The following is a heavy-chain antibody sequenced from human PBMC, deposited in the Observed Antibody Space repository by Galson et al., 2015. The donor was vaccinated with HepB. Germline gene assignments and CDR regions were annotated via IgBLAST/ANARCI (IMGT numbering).Heavy chain of an antibody. Sequence: SLRLSCAASGFTFSSYWMHWVRQAPGKGLVWVSRINSDGSSTSYADSVKGRFTISRDNAKNTLYLQMSSLRAEDTAVYYCARREWVQLWVYYYYGMDVWGQGTTVTVSS. J-gene: IGHJ6*02. CDR1: GFTFSSYW. V-gene: IGHV3-74*01. D-gene: IGHD5-18*01. CDR3: ARREWVQLWVYYYYGMDV. CDR2: INSDGSST.